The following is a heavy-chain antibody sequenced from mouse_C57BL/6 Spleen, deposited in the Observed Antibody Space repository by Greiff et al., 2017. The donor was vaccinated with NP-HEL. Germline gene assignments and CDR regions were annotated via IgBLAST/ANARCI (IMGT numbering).Heavy chain of an antibody. Sequence: EVQLQQSGPVLVKPGASVKMSCKASGYTFTDYYMNWVKQSHGKSLEWIGVINPYNGGTSYNQKFKGKGTLTVDKSSSTAYMELNSLTSEDSAVYYWARAGGNVDYWGQGTTLTVSS. V-gene: IGHV1-19*01. CDR2: INPYNGGT. CDR1: GYTFTDYY. J-gene: IGHJ2*01. D-gene: IGHD2-1*01. CDR3: ARAGGNVDY.